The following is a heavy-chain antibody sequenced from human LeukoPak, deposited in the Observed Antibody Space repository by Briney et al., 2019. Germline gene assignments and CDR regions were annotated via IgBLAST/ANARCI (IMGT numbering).Heavy chain of an antibody. J-gene: IGHJ4*02. CDR2: IYSSGNT. Sequence: SETLSLTCAVSGGSISSGGYSWSWIRQHPGKGLEWIGYIYSSGNTYYNPSLKSRITISLDTFKNQFSLSLSSVTAADTAMYYCVGDGNYVDYWGQGTLVTVSS. V-gene: IGHV4-31*11. CDR1: GGSISSGGYS. CDR3: VGDGNYVDY.